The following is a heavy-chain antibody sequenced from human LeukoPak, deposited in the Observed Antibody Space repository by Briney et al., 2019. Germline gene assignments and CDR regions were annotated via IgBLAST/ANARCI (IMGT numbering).Heavy chain of an antibody. CDR1: GGSISSYY. D-gene: IGHD6-13*01. CDR3: ARDRSIAAAGIEDWSDP. V-gene: IGHV4-4*07. CDR2: IYTSGST. Sequence: PSETLSLTCTVSGGSISSYYWSWIRQPAGKGLEWIGRIYTSGSTNYNPSLKSRVTMSVDTSKNQFSLKLSSVTAADTAVYYCARDRSIAAAGIEDWSDPWGQGTLVTVSS. J-gene: IGHJ5*02.